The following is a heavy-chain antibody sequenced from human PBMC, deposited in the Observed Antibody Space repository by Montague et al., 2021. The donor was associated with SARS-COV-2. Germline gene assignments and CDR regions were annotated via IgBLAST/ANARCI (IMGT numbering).Heavy chain of an antibody. Sequence: SLSLSCAASGFGFGNYWMSWVRQAPGKRLEWVANINQDGSEKYYVGSVRGRFTISRDNARNSLFLQMDSLRADDTAVYYCAKGGPLIWNKPDYWGQGTLVAVSS. D-gene: IGHD1/OR15-1a*01. V-gene: IGHV3-7*01. CDR3: AKGGPLIWNKPDY. CDR2: INQDGSEK. CDR1: GFGFGNYW. J-gene: IGHJ4*02.